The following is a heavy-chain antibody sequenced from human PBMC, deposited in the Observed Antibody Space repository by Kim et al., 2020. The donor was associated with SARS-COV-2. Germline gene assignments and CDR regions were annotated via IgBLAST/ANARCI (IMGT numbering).Heavy chain of an antibody. CDR1: GFTFTGHA. V-gene: IGHV3-23*01. J-gene: IGHJ4*02. D-gene: IGHD3-16*01. Sequence: GGSLRLSCTTSGFTFTGHAMSWVRQAPGKGLEWVSSIDGSDGTTYYVDSVRGRFTISRDDAKNTLYLQMSALRGDDTAVYYCMKGRGGCVWDHSGQGTL. CDR3: MKGRGGCVWDH. CDR2: IDGSDGTT.